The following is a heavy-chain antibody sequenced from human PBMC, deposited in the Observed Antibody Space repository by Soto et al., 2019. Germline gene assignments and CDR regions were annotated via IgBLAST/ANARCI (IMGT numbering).Heavy chain of an antibody. CDR3: VRGNFYYGMDV. CDR1: GFTFSDYY. CDR2: MSGSGDAI. Sequence: GGSLRLSCTTSGFTFSDYYMTWVRQAPGKGLEWISYMSGSGDAIYYADSVKGRFTISRDNAKNSLHLEMNSLRVEDTAMYYCVRGNFYYGMDVWGQGTTVTVSS. V-gene: IGHV3-11*01. J-gene: IGHJ6*02.